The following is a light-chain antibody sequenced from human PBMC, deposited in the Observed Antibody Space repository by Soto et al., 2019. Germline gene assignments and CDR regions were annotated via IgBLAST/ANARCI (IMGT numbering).Light chain of an antibody. J-gene: IGKJ5*01. V-gene: IGKV2-30*02. CDR3: MQGTHWPIN. CDR2: PVS. Sequence: DVVMTQSPLSLPVTLGQPASISCRSNQSLVHSDGIAYFSWFQQRPGRSPRRLINPVSNRDSGVPARFSGSGSGTDFALKISRVEAEDVGVYYCMQGTHWPINFGQGTRMEIK. CDR1: QSLVHSDGIAY.